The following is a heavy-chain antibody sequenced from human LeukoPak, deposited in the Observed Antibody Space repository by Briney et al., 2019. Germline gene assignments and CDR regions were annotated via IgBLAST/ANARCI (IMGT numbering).Heavy chain of an antibody. V-gene: IGHV3-11*06. J-gene: IGHJ4*02. CDR1: GFTFSDYY. CDR3: ARNAGYGDYVDFDY. Sequence: GGSLRLSCAASGFTFSDYYMSWIRQAPGKGLEWVSYISSSSYTNYADSVKGRFTISRDNAKNSLYLQMNSLRAEDTAVYYCARNAGYGDYVDFDYWGQGTLVTVSS. CDR2: ISSSSYT. D-gene: IGHD4-17*01.